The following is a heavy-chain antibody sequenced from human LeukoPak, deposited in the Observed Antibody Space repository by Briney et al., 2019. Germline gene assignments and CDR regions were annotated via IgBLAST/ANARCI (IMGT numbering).Heavy chain of an antibody. Sequence: GGSLRLSCAASGFTFSSYSMNWVRQAPGKGLEWVSAISGSGGSTYYADSVKGRFTISRDNSKNTLYLQMNSLRAEDTAVYYCAKVLYGDYWYYFDYWGQGTLVTVSS. CDR2: ISGSGGST. J-gene: IGHJ4*02. CDR3: AKVLYGDYWYYFDY. CDR1: GFTFSSYS. D-gene: IGHD4-17*01. V-gene: IGHV3-23*01.